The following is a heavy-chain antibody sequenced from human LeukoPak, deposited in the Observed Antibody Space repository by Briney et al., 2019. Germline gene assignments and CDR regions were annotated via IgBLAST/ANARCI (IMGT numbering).Heavy chain of an antibody. CDR2: IKSKTDGGTT. Sequence: PGGSQRLSCAASGFTFSNAWMSWVRQAPGKGLEWVGRIKSKTDGGTTDYAAPVKGRFTISRDDSKNTLYLQMNSLKTEDTAVYYCTTDYRIQLWLPDFDYWGQGTLVTVSS. D-gene: IGHD5-18*01. J-gene: IGHJ4*02. CDR3: TTDYRIQLWLPDFDY. V-gene: IGHV3-15*01. CDR1: GFTFSNAW.